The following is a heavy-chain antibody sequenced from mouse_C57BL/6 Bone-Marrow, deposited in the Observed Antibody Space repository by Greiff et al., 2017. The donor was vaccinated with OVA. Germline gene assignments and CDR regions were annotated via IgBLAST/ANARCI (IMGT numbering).Heavy chain of an antibody. D-gene: IGHD1-1*01. V-gene: IGHV1-80*01. J-gene: IGHJ2*01. CDR2: IYPGDGDT. CDR3: AKGLRYPHFDY. CDR1: GYAFSSYW. Sequence: VKVVESGAELVKPGASVKISCKASGYAFSSYWMNWVKQRPGKGLEWIGQIYPGDGDTNYNGKFKGKATLTADKSSSTAYMQLSSLTSEDSAVYFCAKGLRYPHFDYWGQGTTLTVSS.